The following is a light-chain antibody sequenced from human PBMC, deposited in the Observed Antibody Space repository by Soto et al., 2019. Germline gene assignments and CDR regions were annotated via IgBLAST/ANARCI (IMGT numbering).Light chain of an antibody. CDR1: QSVSSSY. J-gene: IGKJ2*01. V-gene: IGKV3-20*01. CDR3: QQYGRTPYT. Sequence: EIVLTQSPGTLSLSPGERATLSCRASQSVSSSYLAWYQHKPGQAPRLLIYGASSRATSIPDRFSGSGSGTDFTLTISRLEPEEYAVYYCQQYGRTPYTFGQGTKLEIK. CDR2: GAS.